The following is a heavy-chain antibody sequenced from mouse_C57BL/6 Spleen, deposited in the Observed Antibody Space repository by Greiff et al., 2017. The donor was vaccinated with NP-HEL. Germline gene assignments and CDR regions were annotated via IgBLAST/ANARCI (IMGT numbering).Heavy chain of an antibody. Sequence: QVQLQQPGTELVKPGASVKLSCKASGYTFTSYWMHWVKQRPGQGLEWIGNINPSNGGTNYNEKFKSKATLTVDKSSSTAYMQLSSLTSEDSAVYYGARSLRWLLLSFDYWGQGTILTVSS. D-gene: IGHD2-3*01. CDR3: ARSLRWLLLSFDY. V-gene: IGHV1-53*01. CDR2: INPSNGGT. J-gene: IGHJ2*01. CDR1: GYTFTSYW.